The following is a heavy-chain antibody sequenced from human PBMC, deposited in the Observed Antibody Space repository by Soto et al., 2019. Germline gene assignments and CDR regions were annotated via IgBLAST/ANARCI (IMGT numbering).Heavy chain of an antibody. J-gene: IGHJ6*04. CDR1: GGSISSYY. CDR2: IYYSGST. CDR3: ARGSIAARFRIMDV. Sequence: SETLSLTCTVSGGSISSYYWSWIRQPPGKGLEWIGYIYYSGSTNYNPSLKSRVTISVDTSKNQFSLRLSSVTAADTAVYYCARGSIAARFRIMDVWGKGTTVTVSS. D-gene: IGHD6-6*01. V-gene: IGHV4-59*01.